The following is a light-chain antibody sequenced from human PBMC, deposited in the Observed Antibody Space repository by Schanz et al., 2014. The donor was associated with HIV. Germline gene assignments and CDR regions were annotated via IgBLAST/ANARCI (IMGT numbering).Light chain of an antibody. CDR2: GNN. CDR3: AAWDDRLNGPM. Sequence: QSVLTQPPSASGTPGQKVTISCSGSSSNIGSNTVSWYQQLPGMPPKLLIYGNNNRPSGVPDRFSGSKSGTSASLAISGLQSEDEADYHCAAWDDRLNGPMFGGGTKLTVL. V-gene: IGLV1-44*01. J-gene: IGLJ3*02. CDR1: SSNIGSNT.